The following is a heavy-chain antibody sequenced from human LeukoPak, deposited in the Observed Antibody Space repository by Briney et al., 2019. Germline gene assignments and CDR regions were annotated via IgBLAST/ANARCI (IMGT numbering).Heavy chain of an antibody. J-gene: IGHJ6*03. Sequence: GGSLRLSCAASGFTFSNYWISWVRQAPGKGLEWVANISPDGNVKYYLDSVKGRFTISRDNSRNTLYLQMNSLRAEDTAVYYCAKSGAGSYAPYYYYYMDVWGKGTTVTVSS. CDR3: AKSGAGSYAPYYYYYMDV. CDR2: ISPDGNVK. V-gene: IGHV3-7*03. CDR1: GFTFSNYW. D-gene: IGHD3-16*01.